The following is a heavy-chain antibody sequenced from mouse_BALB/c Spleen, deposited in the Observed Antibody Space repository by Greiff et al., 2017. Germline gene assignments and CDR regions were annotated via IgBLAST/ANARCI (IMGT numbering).Heavy chain of an antibody. Sequence: EVQLQQSGAELVRSGASVKLSCTASGFNIKDYYMHWVKQRPEQGLEWIGWIDPENGDTEYAPKFQGKATMTADTSSNTAYLQLSSLTSEDTAVYYCKRGLGRGYFDYWGQGTTLTVSS. CDR2: IDPENGDT. V-gene: IGHV14-4*02. D-gene: IGHD4-1*01. CDR3: KRGLGRGYFDY. CDR1: GFNIKDYY. J-gene: IGHJ2*01.